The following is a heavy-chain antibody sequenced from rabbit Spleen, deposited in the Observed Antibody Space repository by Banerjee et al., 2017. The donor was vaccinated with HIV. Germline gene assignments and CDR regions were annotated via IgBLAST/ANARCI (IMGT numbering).Heavy chain of an antibody. J-gene: IGHJ4*01. D-gene: IGHD2-1*01. CDR2: INAVTGKA. CDR3: ARDSAAMTMVITGFYFNL. V-gene: IGHV1S45*01. Sequence: QEQLEESGGDLVKPGASLTLTCTASGFSFSNNYVMCWVRQAPGKGLEWIACINAVTGKAVYASWASGRFTFSKTSSTTVTLQMTSLTDADTATYFCARDSAAMTMVITGFYFNLWGPGTLVTVS. CDR1: GFSFSNNYV.